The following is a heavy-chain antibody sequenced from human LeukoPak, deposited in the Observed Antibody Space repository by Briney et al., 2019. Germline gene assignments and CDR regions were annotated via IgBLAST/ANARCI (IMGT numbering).Heavy chain of an antibody. V-gene: IGHV3-74*01. D-gene: IGHD1-26*01. J-gene: IGHJ4*02. CDR1: GFTFSSSW. CDR2: INKGGSVT. CDR3: VKVRGRARVGYFDY. Sequence: PGGSLRLSCAAPGFTFSSSWIHWVRHAPGKGLVWVSRINKGGSVTDYAESVKGRFCISRDNAENTLYLQMSSLRVEDTAIYYCVKVRGRARVGYFDYWGQGTLVTVSS.